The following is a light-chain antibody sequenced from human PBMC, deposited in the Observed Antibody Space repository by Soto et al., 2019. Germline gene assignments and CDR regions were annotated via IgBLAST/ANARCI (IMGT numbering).Light chain of an antibody. CDR1: QSFRGL. CDR2: GVS. V-gene: IGKV3-20*01. Sequence: EVVLTQSPVTLSLSPGERATLSCRASQSFRGLLAWYQQKPGQAPRLLLYGVSTRDTGIPDRFSGSGSGTDFTLAISRVEPEDFAVYFCQQYADSTITFGQGTRLEIK. CDR3: QQYADSTIT. J-gene: IGKJ5*01.